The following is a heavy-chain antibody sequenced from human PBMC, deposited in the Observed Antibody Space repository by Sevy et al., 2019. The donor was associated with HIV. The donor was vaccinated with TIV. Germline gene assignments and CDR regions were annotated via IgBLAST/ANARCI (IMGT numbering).Heavy chain of an antibody. V-gene: IGHV4-61*01. CDR2: VSYSGRT. CDR3: AREIYFYENSGFYYFDS. J-gene: IGHJ4*02. D-gene: IGHD3-22*01. Sequence: SETLSLTCNVSVASVSSGKYYWTWIRQPPGKDLEWIGHVSYSGRTNYNPSLKSRVTISEDTSKNQFSLSLNSVTAADTATYYCAREIYFYENSGFYYFDSWGLGILVTVS. CDR1: VASVSSGKYY.